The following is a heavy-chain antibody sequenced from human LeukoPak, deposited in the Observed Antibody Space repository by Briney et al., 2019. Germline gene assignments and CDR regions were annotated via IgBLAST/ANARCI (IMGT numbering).Heavy chain of an antibody. V-gene: IGHV1-8*01. D-gene: IGHD3-10*01. Sequence: VSSVKVSCKASGYTFTSYDINWVRQATGQGLEWMGWMNPNSGKTGYAQKFQGRVTMSRNTSISTAYMELSRLRSDDTAVYYCAREGRGWFGELSPSSYYYYMDVWGKGTTVTVSS. CDR3: AREGRGWFGELSPSSYYYYMDV. CDR1: GYTFTSYD. CDR2: MNPNSGKT. J-gene: IGHJ6*03.